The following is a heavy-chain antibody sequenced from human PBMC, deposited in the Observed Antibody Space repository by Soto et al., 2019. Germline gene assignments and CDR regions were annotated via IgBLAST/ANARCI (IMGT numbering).Heavy chain of an antibody. CDR2: IWYDGSNK. CDR3: ARGKLSSDF. J-gene: IGHJ4*02. V-gene: IGHV3-33*01. Sequence: QVHLVESGGGVVQPGRSLRLSCAASGFTFSTYGMHWVRQAPGKGLKWVAVIWYDGSNKYYADSVKGRFTISRDNSKNTLYLQMNSLRAEDTAVYYCARGKLSSDFWGQGTLVTVSS. D-gene: IGHD2-15*01. CDR1: GFTFSTYG.